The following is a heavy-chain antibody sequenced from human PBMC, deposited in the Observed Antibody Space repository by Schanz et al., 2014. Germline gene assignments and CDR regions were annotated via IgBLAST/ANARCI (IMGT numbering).Heavy chain of an antibody. Sequence: QILLVQPGPEVKKPGASVTVSCKASGYDFHIYAYSWVRQAPGQGPEWIGWISGYTGDTKYAQKFQHRVNMTTDRTTSTVYMELRSLRYDDTAVYYCARDHVATTDYDYFFYYLDVWATGITVIVSS. J-gene: IGHJ6*03. CDR2: ISGYTGDT. V-gene: IGHV1-18*01. CDR1: GYDFHIYA. D-gene: IGHD1-1*01. CDR3: ARDHVATTDYDYFFYYLDV.